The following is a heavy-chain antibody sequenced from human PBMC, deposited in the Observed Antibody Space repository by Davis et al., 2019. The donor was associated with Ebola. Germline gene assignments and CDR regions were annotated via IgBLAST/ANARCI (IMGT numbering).Heavy chain of an antibody. CDR2: ISYDGSNK. CDR1: GFTFSSYA. Sequence: GESLKISCAASGFTFSSYAMHWVRQAPGKGLEWVAVISYDGSNKYYADSVKGRFTISRDNSKNTLYLQMNSLRAEDTAVYYCARESYYDSSGYWFDPWGQGTLVTVSS. D-gene: IGHD3-22*01. V-gene: IGHV3-30*04. CDR3: ARESYYDSSGYWFDP. J-gene: IGHJ5*02.